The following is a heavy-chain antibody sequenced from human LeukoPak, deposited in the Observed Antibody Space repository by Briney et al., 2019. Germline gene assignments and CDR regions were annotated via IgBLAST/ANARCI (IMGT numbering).Heavy chain of an antibody. CDR1: GGSISSYY. V-gene: IGHV4-59*08. J-gene: IGHJ4*02. D-gene: IGHD3-22*01. CDR2: IYYSGST. CDR3: AYGDSGYLFDY. Sequence: SETLSLTCTVSGGSISSYYWSWIRQPPGKGLEGIGYIYYSGSTNYNPSLKSRVTISVDTSKNQFSLKLSSVTAADTAVYYCAYGDSGYLFDYWGQGTLVTVSS.